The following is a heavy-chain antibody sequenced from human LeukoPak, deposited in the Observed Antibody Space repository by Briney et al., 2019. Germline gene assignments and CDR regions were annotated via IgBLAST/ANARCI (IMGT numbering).Heavy chain of an antibody. V-gene: IGHV4-34*01. Sequence: PSETLSLTCAVYGGSFSGDYWNWIRQPPGKGLEWIGEINHSGSTNYNPSLKSRVTISVDTSKNQFSLKLSSVTAADTAVYFCARGQGVTVIKVGKNWFDPWSQGTQVIVSP. CDR3: ARGQGVTVIKVGKNWFDP. CDR2: INHSGST. J-gene: IGHJ5*02. CDR1: GGSFSGDY. D-gene: IGHD3-22*01.